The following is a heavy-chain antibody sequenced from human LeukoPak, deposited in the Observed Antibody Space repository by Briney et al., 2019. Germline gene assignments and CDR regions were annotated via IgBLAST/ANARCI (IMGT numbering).Heavy chain of an antibody. CDR2: IYPGDSDT. Sequence: GESLKISCKGSGYSFTSYWIGWVRQMPGKGLEWMGIIYPGDSDTRYSPSFQGQVTISADKSISTAYLQWSSLKASDTAMYYCARHGRGQPDTITIFGVDEYYYYYYMDVWGKGTTVTVSS. V-gene: IGHV5-51*01. J-gene: IGHJ6*03. D-gene: IGHD3-3*01. CDR1: GYSFTSYW. CDR3: ARHGRGQPDTITIFGVDEYYYYYYMDV.